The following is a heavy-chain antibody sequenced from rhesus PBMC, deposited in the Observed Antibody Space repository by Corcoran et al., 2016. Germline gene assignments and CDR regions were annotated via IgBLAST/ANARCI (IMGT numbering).Heavy chain of an antibody. CDR1: GYSISSGYY. J-gene: IGHJ5-1*01. Sequence: QVQLQESGPGLVKPSETMSLTCAVSGYSISSGYYWSWIRQPPGKGLEWIGVLTYGCNPTLNPTRQRRVPDSMDPSKNQFSLKLSSVTAADTAVDYFSRYTRRGIWNSPRFYVWGPGVLVPVSS. CDR2: LTYGCNP. V-gene: IGHV4-122*02. D-gene: IGHD1-1*01. CDR3: SRYTRRGIWNSPRFYV.